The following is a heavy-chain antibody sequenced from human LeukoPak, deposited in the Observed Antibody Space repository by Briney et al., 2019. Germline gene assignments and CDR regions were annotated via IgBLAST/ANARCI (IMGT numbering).Heavy chain of an antibody. D-gene: IGHD6-13*01. V-gene: IGHV3-21*01. CDR1: GFTFSSYS. CDR2: ISSSSSYI. J-gene: IGHJ4*02. CDR3: ARDKGIAAAGNY. Sequence: GGSLRLSCAASGFTFSSYSMNWVRQAPGKGLEWVSSISSSSSYIYYADSVKGRFTISRDNAKNSLYLQMNSLRAEDTAVYYYARDKGIAAAGNYWGQGTLVTVSS.